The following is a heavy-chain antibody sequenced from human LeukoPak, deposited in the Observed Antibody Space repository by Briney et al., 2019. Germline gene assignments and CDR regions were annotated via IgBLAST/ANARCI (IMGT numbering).Heavy chain of an antibody. D-gene: IGHD5-12*01. J-gene: IGHJ3*02. CDR1: GFTVSSSY. Sequence: GSLRLSCATSGFTVSSSYLSWVRQAPGKGLEWVSVIYSDGSTYYADSVKGRFTISRDNSKNTLFLQMNSLRAEDTAVYYCARVDIVATMWRAFDIWGQGTMVTVSS. CDR2: IYSDGST. CDR3: ARVDIVATMWRAFDI. V-gene: IGHV3-66*01.